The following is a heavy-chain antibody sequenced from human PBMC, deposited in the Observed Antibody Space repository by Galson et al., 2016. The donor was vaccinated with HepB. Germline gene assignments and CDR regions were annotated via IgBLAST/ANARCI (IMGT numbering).Heavy chain of an antibody. CDR3: ARDLWPRSYYYGSGSYYPTLDY. D-gene: IGHD3-10*01. J-gene: IGHJ4*02. CDR1: GFTFSRFG. V-gene: IGHV3-33*01. Sequence: SLRLSCAASGFTFSRFGMHWVRQAPGKGLEWVAVIWYDGTNKYYADSVKGRFTISRDNSKNTLYLQMNSLRAEDTALYYCARDLWPRSYYYGSGSYYPTLDYWGQGTLVTVSS. CDR2: IWYDGTNK.